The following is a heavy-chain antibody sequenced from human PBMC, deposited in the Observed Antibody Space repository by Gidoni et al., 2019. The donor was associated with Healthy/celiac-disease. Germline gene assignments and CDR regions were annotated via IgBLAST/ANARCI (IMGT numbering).Heavy chain of an antibody. CDR2: ISGSGGST. CDR3: AKDHRGSRAFDI. Sequence: EVQLLESGGGLVQPGGSLRLSCAASGFTFSSYAMRWVRQAPGKWLEWVSAISGSGGSTYYADSVKGRFTISRDNSKNTLYLQMNSLRAEDTAVYYCAKDHRGSRAFDIWGQGTMVTVSS. J-gene: IGHJ3*02. D-gene: IGHD3-16*01. V-gene: IGHV3-23*01. CDR1: GFTFSSYA.